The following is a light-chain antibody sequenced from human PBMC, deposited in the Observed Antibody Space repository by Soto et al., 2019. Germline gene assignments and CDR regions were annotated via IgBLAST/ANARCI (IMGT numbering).Light chain of an antibody. CDR1: QSISSW. CDR2: KAS. Sequence: DIQMTQSPSTLSASVGDRVTITCRASQSISSWVAWYQQKPGKAPKLLIYKASSLESGVPSRFSGSGSGTEFTLTISSLQPDDFATSYCQQYKTYSWTFGQGTKVEIK. J-gene: IGKJ1*01. CDR3: QQYKTYSWT. V-gene: IGKV1-5*03.